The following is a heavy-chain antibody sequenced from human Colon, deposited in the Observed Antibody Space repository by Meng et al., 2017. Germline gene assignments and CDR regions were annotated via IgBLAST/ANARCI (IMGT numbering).Heavy chain of an antibody. J-gene: IGHJ4*02. CDR3: ARDNWGSLDY. V-gene: IGHV4-61*01. D-gene: IGHD7-27*01. CDR1: GASVSDTNYA. Sequence: VQLEESGPGLVSPSETLSLTCTVSGASVSDTNYAWSWIRQPPGKGLEWIGYGSTNHNPSLKSRVTISVDTSKNQFSLTLNSVTAADTAVYYCARDNWGSLDYWGQGTLVTVSS. CDR2: GST.